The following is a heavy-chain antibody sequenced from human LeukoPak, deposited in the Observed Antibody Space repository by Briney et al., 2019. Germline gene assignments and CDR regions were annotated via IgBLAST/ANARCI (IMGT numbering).Heavy chain of an antibody. D-gene: IGHD3-16*01. CDR2: IYRSGST. V-gene: IGHV4-4*02. Sequence: SGTLSLTCAVSGGSISSSNWWSWVRQPPGKGLEWIGEIYRSGSTNYNPSLKSRVTISVDKSKNQFPLKLSSVTAADTAVYYCARETSQKGAHYMDVWGKGTTVTISS. J-gene: IGHJ6*03. CDR3: ARETSQKGAHYMDV. CDR1: GGSISSSNW.